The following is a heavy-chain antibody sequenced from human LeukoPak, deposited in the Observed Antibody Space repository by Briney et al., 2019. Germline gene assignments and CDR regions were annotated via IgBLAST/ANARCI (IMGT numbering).Heavy chain of an antibody. J-gene: IGHJ4*02. CDR2: INPNSGDT. Sequence: ASVKVSCKASGYTFTGYYMHWVRQAPGQGLEWMGWINPNSGDTNFAQNFQGRVTMTCDTSITTAYMEMSRLTSADSAVYYCARYLSPSAFDFWGQGTLVTVSS. CDR3: ARYLSPSAFDF. V-gene: IGHV1-2*02. D-gene: IGHD2/OR15-2a*01. CDR1: GYTFTGYY.